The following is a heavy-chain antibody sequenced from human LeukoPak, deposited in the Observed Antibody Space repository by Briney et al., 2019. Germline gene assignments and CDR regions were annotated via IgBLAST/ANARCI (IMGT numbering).Heavy chain of an antibody. V-gene: IGHV4-61*02. CDR1: GGSISSGSYY. CDR3: ARNRRWLQYRGYILFFDY. Sequence: SETLSLTCTVSGGSISSGSYYWSWIRQPAGKGLEWIGRIYTSGSTNYNPSLKSRITISVDTSKNQFSLKLSSVTAADTAVYYCARNRRWLQYRGYILFFDYWGQGTLVTVSS. D-gene: IGHD5-24*01. J-gene: IGHJ4*02. CDR2: IYTSGST.